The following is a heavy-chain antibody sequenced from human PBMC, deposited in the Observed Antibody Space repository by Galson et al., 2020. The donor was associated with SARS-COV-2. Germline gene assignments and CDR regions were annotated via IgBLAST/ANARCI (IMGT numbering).Heavy chain of an antibody. D-gene: IGHD2-2*02. J-gene: IGHJ6*03. V-gene: IGHV3-48*01. CDR2: ISGSSSIT. CDR3: AREIRDIVVLPASIPYMDV. CDR1: GFTLSVYS. Sequence: GGSLRLSCAASGFTLSVYSMNWVRQAPGKGLEWISYISGSSSITYYAASVAGRFTISRDNANSSLYLQLNSLRAEDTAVYFCAREIRDIVVLPASIPYMDVWGKGTTVTVSS.